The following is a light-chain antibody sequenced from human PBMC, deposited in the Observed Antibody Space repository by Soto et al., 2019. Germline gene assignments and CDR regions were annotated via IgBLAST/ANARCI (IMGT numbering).Light chain of an antibody. CDR3: CSYTTSNTRQLV. J-gene: IGLJ1*01. CDR2: DVS. V-gene: IGLV2-14*01. CDR1: SSDVGGYNY. Sequence: QSALTQPASVSGSPGQSITISCTGTSSDVGGYNYVSWYQQHPGKAPKFMIYDVSNRPSGVSNRFSGSKSGNTAYLTISGRQAEDEADYYCCSYTTSNTRQLVFGTGTKLTVL.